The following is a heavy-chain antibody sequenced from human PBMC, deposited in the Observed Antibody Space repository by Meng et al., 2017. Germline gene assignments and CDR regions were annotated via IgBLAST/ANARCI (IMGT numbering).Heavy chain of an antibody. J-gene: IGHJ4*02. D-gene: IGHD4-17*01. CDR2: MKPKSGNT. CDR1: GYTFTNYD. CDR3: ARVYGDIDY. V-gene: IGHV1-8*01. Sequence: VTLVQSGAEVKKPGASVKVSCKTSGYTFTNYDINWVRQATGQGLEWVGWMKPKSGNTGFAQKFQGRVTMTRDTSITTAYMELSSLRSEDTAVYYCARVYGDIDYWGQGTLVTVSS.